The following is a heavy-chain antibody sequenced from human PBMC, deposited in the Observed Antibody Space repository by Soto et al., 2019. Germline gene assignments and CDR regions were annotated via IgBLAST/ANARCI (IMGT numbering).Heavy chain of an antibody. V-gene: IGHV1-46*01. Sequence: ASVKVSCKASGYTFTSYSMHWVRQAPGQGLEWMGIINPSSGRTSYAQNFQGRVTMTSDTSTSIVYMEMSSLKSEDTAVYYCARYHNFGFILYAMDVWGQGTTVTVS. D-gene: IGHD2-15*01. CDR2: INPSSGRT. CDR3: ARYHNFGFILYAMDV. CDR1: GYTFTSYS. J-gene: IGHJ6*02.